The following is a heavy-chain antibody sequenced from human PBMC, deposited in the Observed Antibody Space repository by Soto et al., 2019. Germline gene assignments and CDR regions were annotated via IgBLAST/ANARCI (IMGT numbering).Heavy chain of an antibody. CDR3: ARANGDQYYYYYYGMDV. J-gene: IGHJ6*02. V-gene: IGHV1-69*01. CDR1: GGTFRSYA. D-gene: IGHD4-17*01. Sequence: QVQLVQSGAEVKKPGSSVKVSCKASGGTFRSYAILCVRQAPGQGLEWMGGIIPIFGTANYAQKFQGRVTITADESTSTAYMELSSLRSEDTAVYYCARANGDQYYYYYYGMDVWGQGTTVTVSS. CDR2: IIPIFGTA.